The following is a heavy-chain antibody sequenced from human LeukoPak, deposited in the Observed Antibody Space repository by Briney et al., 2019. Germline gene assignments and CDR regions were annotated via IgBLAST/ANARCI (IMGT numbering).Heavy chain of an antibody. CDR1: GFTFNTYN. V-gene: IGHV3-48*01. CDR3: AKDSTDFWSGYSSYYYYGMDV. D-gene: IGHD3-3*01. CDR2: ISSSSGAI. J-gene: IGHJ6*02. Sequence: GGSLRLTCAASGFTFNTYNMNWVRQTPSKGLEWISYISSSSGAIYYADSVKGRFTISRDNSKNTLYLQMNSLRAEDTAVYYCAKDSTDFWSGYSSYYYYGMDVWGQGTTVTVSS.